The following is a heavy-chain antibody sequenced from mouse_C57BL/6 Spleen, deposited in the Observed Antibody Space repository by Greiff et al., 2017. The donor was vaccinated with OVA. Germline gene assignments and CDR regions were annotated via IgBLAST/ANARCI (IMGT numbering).Heavy chain of an antibody. D-gene: IGHD1-1*01. Sequence: QVQLQQPGTELVKPGASVKLSCKASGYTFTSYWMHWVKQRPGQGLEWIGNINPSNGGTNYNEKFKSKATLTVDKSSSTAYMQLSSLTSEDSAVYYCARCVDDYYGSRRAMDYWGQGTSVTVSS. J-gene: IGHJ4*01. CDR3: ARCVDDYYGSRRAMDY. CDR1: GYTFTSYW. CDR2: INPSNGGT. V-gene: IGHV1-53*01.